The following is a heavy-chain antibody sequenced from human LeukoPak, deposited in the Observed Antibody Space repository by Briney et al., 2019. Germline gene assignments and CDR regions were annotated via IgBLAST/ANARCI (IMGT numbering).Heavy chain of an antibody. V-gene: IGHV3-23*01. CDR3: AKGGYGSSWYSFDY. D-gene: IGHD6-13*01. CDR1: GFTFSSYG. Sequence: PGGSLRLSCAASGFTFSSYGMSWVRQAPGKGLEWVSAISGSGGSTYYADSVKGRFTISRDNSKNTLYLQMNSLRAEDTAVYYCAKGGYGSSWYSFDYWGQGTLVTVSS. CDR2: ISGSGGST. J-gene: IGHJ4*02.